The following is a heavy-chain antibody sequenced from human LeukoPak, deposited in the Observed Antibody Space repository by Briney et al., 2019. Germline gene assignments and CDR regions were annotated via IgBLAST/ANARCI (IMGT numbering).Heavy chain of an antibody. Sequence: SVKVSCKASGGTFSSYAISWVRQAPGQGLEWMGRIISILGIANYAQKFQGRVTITADKSTSTAYMELSSLRSEDTAVYYCVRGLYSGYYYYFDYWGQGTLVTVSS. J-gene: IGHJ4*02. V-gene: IGHV1-69*04. CDR1: GGTFSSYA. D-gene: IGHD3-22*01. CDR3: VRGLYSGYYYYFDY. CDR2: IISILGIA.